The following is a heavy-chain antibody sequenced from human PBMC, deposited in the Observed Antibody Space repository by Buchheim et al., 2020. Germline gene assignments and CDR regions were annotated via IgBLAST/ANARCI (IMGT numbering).Heavy chain of an antibody. J-gene: IGHJ6*03. CDR1: GGSFSGYY. CDR2: INHTGST. D-gene: IGHD6-13*01. Sequence: QVQLQQWGAGLLKPSETLSLTCAVYGGSFSGYYWSWIRQPPGKGLEWIGEINHTGSTNYNPSLKSRVTISVEMFKNQFSLKLSSVTAADTAVYYCARGVRSSSWYYYYMDVWGKGTT. V-gene: IGHV4-34*01. CDR3: ARGVRSSSWYYYYMDV.